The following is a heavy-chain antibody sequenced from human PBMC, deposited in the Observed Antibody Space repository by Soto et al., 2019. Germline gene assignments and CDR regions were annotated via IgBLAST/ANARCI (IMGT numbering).Heavy chain of an antibody. CDR3: ARDCSGGSCYFSPISGYYYYGMDV. V-gene: IGHV1-69*01. J-gene: IGHJ6*02. CDR1: GGTFSSYA. CDR2: IIPIFGTA. D-gene: IGHD2-15*01. Sequence: VKVSCKASGGTFSSYAINWVRQAPGQGLEWMGGIIPIFGTANYAQKFQGRVTITADESTSTAYMELSSLRSEDTAVYYCARDCSGGSCYFSPISGYYYYGMDVWGQGTTVTVS.